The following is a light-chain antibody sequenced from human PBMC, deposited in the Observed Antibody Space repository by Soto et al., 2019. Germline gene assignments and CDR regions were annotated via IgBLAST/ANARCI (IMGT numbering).Light chain of an antibody. J-gene: IGKJ3*01. V-gene: IGKV3-20*01. Sequence: EIVLTQSPGTLSLSPGERATLSCRASQSVSSSYLAWYQQKPGQAPRLLIYGASSRATGIPDRFSGSGSGTDFTLTISRLEPEDFAVYYCQQYGRGTFGPGTKVDIK. CDR2: GAS. CDR3: QQYGRGT. CDR1: QSVSSSY.